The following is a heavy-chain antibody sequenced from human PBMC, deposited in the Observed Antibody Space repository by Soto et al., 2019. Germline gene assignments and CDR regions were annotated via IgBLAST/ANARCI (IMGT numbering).Heavy chain of an antibody. Sequence: SETLSLTCAVSGGSISSSSYYWGWIRQPPGKGLEWIGNIYYSGSTYYNPSLKSRVTISVDTSKNQFSLKLSSVTAADTAVYYCAGRARELSSYNWYDPWGQGTLVTVSS. V-gene: IGHV4-39*01. CDR1: GGSISSSSYY. CDR3: AGRARELSSYNWYDP. D-gene: IGHD1-26*01. J-gene: IGHJ5*02. CDR2: IYYSGST.